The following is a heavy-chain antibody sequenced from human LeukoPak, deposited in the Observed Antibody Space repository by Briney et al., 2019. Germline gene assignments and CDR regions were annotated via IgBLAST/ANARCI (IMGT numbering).Heavy chain of an antibody. CDR1: GFTFSDYY. CDR2: ISSSSYT. V-gene: IGHV3-11*06. J-gene: IGHJ4*02. CDR3: ARVLLWFGELSDLYFDY. Sequence: PGGSLRLSCAASGFTFSDYYMSWIRQAPGKGLEWVSYISSSSYTNYADSVKGRSTISRDNAKNSLYLQMNSLRAEDTAVYYCARVLLWFGELSDLYFDYWGQGTLVTVSS. D-gene: IGHD3-10*01.